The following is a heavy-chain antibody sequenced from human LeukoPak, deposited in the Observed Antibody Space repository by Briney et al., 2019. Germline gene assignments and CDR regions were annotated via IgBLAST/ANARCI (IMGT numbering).Heavy chain of an antibody. CDR1: GFTFSSYS. V-gene: IGHV3-48*01. J-gene: IGHJ6*02. Sequence: PGGSLRLSCAASGFTFSSYSMNRVRQAPGKGLEWVSYISSSSSTIYYADSVKGRFTISRDNAKNSLYLQMNSLRAEDTAVYYCASLFGATPAYYYYGMDVWGQGTTVTVSS. D-gene: IGHD1-26*01. CDR2: ISSSSSTI. CDR3: ASLFGATPAYYYYGMDV.